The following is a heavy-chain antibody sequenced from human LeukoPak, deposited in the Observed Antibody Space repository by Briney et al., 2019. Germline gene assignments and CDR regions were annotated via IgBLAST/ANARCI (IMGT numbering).Heavy chain of an antibody. V-gene: IGHV3-23*01. CDR2: ISDSGGST. CDR1: GFTFRSYA. CDR3: AAVVPAAMYPYY. D-gene: IGHD2-2*01. Sequence: GGSLRLSCAASGFTFRSYAMSWVRQAPGKGLEWVSAISDSGGSTYYADSVKGRFTISRDNSKNTLYLQMNSLRAEDTAVYYCAAVVPAAMYPYYWGQGTLVTVSS. J-gene: IGHJ4*02.